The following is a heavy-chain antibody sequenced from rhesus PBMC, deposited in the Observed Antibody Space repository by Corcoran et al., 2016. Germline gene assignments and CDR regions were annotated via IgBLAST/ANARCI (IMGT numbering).Heavy chain of an antibody. J-gene: IGHJ4*01. V-gene: IGHV4-173*01. Sequence: QLQLQESGPGLVKPSETLSLTCAVSDGSISSNYWSWIRQPPGKGLEWIGRISGSGGSTDYNPALKSPGTSSSDTAKNQGSLKLSSVTAADTAVYYWASSPPYFDYWGQGVLVTVSS. CDR1: DGSISSNY. D-gene: IGHD3S6*01. CDR2: ISGSGGST. CDR3: ASSPPYFDY.